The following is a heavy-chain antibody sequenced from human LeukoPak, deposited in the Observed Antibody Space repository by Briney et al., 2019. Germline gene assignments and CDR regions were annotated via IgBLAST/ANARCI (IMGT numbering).Heavy chain of an antibody. CDR2: ISSSSSYI. CDR1: GFTFSRHS. V-gene: IGHV3-21*01. CDR3: ARDQATGYSSGWY. Sequence: GGSLRLSCAASGFTFSRHSINWVRQAPGKGLEWVSSISSSSSYIYYADSVKGRFTISRDNAKNSLYLQMNSLRAEDTAVYYCARDQATGYSSGWYWGQGTLVTVSS. J-gene: IGHJ4*02. D-gene: IGHD6-19*01.